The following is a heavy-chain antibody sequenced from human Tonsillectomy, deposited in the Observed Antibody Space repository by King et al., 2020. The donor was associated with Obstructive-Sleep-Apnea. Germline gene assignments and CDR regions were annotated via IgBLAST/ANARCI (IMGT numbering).Heavy chain of an antibody. CDR3: AREEGGGNSVDY. V-gene: IGHV3-48*04. J-gene: IGHJ4*02. CDR1: GFPFSAYD. Sequence: QLVQSGGGLVQPGGSLRLSCAASGFPFSAYDMNWVRQAPGKGLEWVSYISSSSSTIYYADSVKGRFTISRDNARNSLFLQMNSLRVEDTAVYYCAREEGGGNSVDYWGQGTLVTVSS. CDR2: ISSSSSTI. D-gene: IGHD4-23*01.